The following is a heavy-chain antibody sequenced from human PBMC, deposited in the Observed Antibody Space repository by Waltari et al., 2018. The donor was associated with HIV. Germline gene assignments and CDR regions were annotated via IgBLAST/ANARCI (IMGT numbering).Heavy chain of an antibody. J-gene: IGHJ4*02. Sequence: QVQLQQWGAGLLKPSETLSLTCAVYGGSFSGYYWTWMRQPPGKGLEWIGEINHRGSTNYNPALKSRVTISVDTSKNQFSLKLSSVTAADTAVYYCARGQYGSGSYWFDYWGQGPQVTVSS. D-gene: IGHD3-10*01. CDR3: ARGQYGSGSYWFDY. CDR1: GGSFSGYY. V-gene: IGHV4-34*01. CDR2: INHRGST.